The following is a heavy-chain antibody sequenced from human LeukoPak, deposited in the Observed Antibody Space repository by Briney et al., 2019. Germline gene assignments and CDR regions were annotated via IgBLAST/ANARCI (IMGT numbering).Heavy chain of an antibody. CDR1: GYTFTGYY. CDR3: ARVVIYYYGMDV. Sequence: GASVKVSCKASGYTFTGYYMHWVRQAPGQGLEWMGRINPNSGGTNYAQKFQGRVTMTRNTSISTAYMELSSLRSEDTAVYYCARVVIYYYGMDVWGQGTTVTVSS. V-gene: IGHV1-2*06. J-gene: IGHJ6*02. CDR2: INPNSGGT. D-gene: IGHD2/OR15-2a*01.